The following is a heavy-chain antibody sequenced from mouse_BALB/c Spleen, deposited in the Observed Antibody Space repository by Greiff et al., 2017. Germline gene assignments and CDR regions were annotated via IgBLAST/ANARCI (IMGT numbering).Heavy chain of an antibody. CDR1: GFTFSSYG. J-gene: IGHJ2*01. D-gene: IGHD1-1*01. Sequence: EVQVVESGGGLVQPGGSLKLSCAASGFTFSSYGMSWVRQTPDKRLELVATINSNGGSTYYPASVQGRFTISRDTAKNTLYLQMSRLKSEDTAMSYCEREDEGSWYYFDDWGQGTTLTVSS. CDR3: EREDEGSWYYFDD. CDR2: INSNGGST. V-gene: IGHV5-6-3*01.